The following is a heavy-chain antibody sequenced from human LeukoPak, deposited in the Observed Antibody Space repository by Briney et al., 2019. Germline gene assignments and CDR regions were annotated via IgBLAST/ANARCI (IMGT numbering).Heavy chain of an antibody. CDR3: ASDKAAGPYYLDY. Sequence: ASVKVSCKASGYTFTSYGVSWGRQAPGQGLEWVGWISAYNGNTNSAQKFQGRVTITTDTSTSTAYMELRSLRSDDTAQYYCASDKAAGPYYLDYWGQGTLVTVSS. J-gene: IGHJ4*02. V-gene: IGHV1-18*01. CDR1: GYTFTSYG. CDR2: ISAYNGNT. D-gene: IGHD6-13*01.